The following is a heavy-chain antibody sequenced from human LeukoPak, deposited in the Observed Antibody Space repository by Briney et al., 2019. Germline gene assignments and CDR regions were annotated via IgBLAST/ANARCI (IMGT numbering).Heavy chain of an antibody. J-gene: IGHJ6*02. Sequence: PGRSLRLSCAASGFTFINYVMHWVRQAPRKGLEWVAVISYDGSNKYYADSVKGRFTISRDNSNNTLYLQMNSLRAEDTAVYYCARSTPYYYSGLDVWGQGTTVTVSS. D-gene: IGHD2-15*01. CDR1: GFTFINYV. CDR2: ISYDGSNK. CDR3: ARSTPYYYSGLDV. V-gene: IGHV3-30*03.